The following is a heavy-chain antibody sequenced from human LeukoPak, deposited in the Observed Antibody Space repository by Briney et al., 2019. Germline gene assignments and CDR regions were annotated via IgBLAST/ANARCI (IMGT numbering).Heavy chain of an antibody. CDR1: GFTFSNYW. CDR2: IKQDGSEK. Sequence: GGSLRLSCAASGFTFSNYWMTWVRQAPGKGLEWVANIKQDGSEKYYVDSVKGRFTISRDNSKNTLYLQMNSLRAEDTAVYYCAKTIVRGVPYYFDYWGQGTLVTVSS. J-gene: IGHJ4*02. D-gene: IGHD3-10*01. CDR3: AKTIVRGVPYYFDY. V-gene: IGHV3-7*03.